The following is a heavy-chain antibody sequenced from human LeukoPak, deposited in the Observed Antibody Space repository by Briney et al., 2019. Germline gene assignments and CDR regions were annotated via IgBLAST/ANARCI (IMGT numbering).Heavy chain of an antibody. CDR3: ARENWNDF. J-gene: IGHJ4*02. V-gene: IGHV1-2*06. Sequence: ASVKVYCKATGYTFIGYYIHWVRQAPGQVLEWKGRIDPNSGGTNYAQKFQGRVTMTRDTSISTAYMELSRRTSDDTAVYYCARENWNDFWGQGTLVTVSS. D-gene: IGHD1-1*01. CDR1: GYTFIGYY. CDR2: IDPNSGGT.